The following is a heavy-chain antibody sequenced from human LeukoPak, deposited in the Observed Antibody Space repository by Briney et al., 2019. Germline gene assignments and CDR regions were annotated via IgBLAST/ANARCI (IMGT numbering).Heavy chain of an antibody. CDR2: ISSSSSTI. J-gene: IGHJ4*02. V-gene: IGHV3-48*01. CDR1: GFTFSSYS. Sequence: PGGSLRLSCAASGFTFSSYSMNWVRQAPGKGLEWVSYISSSSSTIYYADSVKGRFTISRDNAKNSLYLQMNSLRAEDTAVYYCAKAYCSGGSCYYFDYWGQGTLVTVSS. D-gene: IGHD2-15*01. CDR3: AKAYCSGGSCYYFDY.